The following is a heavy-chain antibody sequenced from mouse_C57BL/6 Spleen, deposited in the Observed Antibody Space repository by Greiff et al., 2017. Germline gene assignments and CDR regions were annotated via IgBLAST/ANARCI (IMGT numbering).Heavy chain of an antibody. CDR2: IDPANGNT. V-gene: IGHV14-3*01. Sequence: VQLQQSVAELVRPGASVKLSCTASGFNIQNTYMHWVKQRPDQGLEWIGRIDPANGNTKYAPKFQGKATITADTSSNTAYLQLSSLTSEDTAIYYCAKPRDYYFDYWGQGTSLTVSS. J-gene: IGHJ2*02. CDR1: GFNIQNTY. CDR3: AKPRDYYFDY. D-gene: IGHD6-1*01.